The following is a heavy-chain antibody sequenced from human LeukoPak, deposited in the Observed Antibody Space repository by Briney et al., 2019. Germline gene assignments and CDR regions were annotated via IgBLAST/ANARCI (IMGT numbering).Heavy chain of an antibody. J-gene: IGHJ5*02. CDR3: ARDGGDSGFDP. Sequence: NAGGSLRLSCAASGFTFSSYSMNWVRQAPGKGLEWVSSITTSSSYIYYADSVKGRFTISRDNAKNSLYLQMNSLRAEDTAVYYCARDGGDSGFDPWGQGTLVTVSS. CDR2: ITTSSSYI. CDR1: GFTFSSYS. V-gene: IGHV3-21*01. D-gene: IGHD2-21*02.